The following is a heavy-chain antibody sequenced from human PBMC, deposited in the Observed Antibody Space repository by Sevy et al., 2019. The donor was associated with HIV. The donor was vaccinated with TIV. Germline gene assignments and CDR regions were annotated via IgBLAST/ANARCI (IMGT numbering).Heavy chain of an antibody. Sequence: GGSLRLSCAASVFTFITYTMNWVRQAPGKGLEWVSSIGISSSYIYYADSVKGRFTISRDNAKNSLYLQMNSLRAEDMAVYYCARANLDSSGSYDAFDIWGQGTMVTVSS. D-gene: IGHD3-22*01. J-gene: IGHJ3*02. CDR2: IGISSSYI. V-gene: IGHV3-21*01. CDR1: VFTFITYT. CDR3: ARANLDSSGSYDAFDI.